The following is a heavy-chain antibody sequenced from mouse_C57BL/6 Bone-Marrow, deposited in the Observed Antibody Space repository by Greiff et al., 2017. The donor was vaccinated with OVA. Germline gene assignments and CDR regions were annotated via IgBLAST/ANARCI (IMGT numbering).Heavy chain of an antibody. J-gene: IGHJ4*01. Sequence: QVQLQQPGAELVMPGASVKLSCKASGYTFTSYWMHWVKQRPGQGLEWIGEIDPSDSYTNYNQKFKGKSTLTVDKSSSTAYMQLSGLTSEDSAVYYCARRGAMDYWGQGTSVTVSA. CDR3: ARRGAMDY. V-gene: IGHV1-69*01. CDR2: IDPSDSYT. CDR1: GYTFTSYW.